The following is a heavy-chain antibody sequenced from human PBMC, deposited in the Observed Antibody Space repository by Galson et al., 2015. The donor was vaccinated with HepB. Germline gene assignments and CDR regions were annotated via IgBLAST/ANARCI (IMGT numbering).Heavy chain of an antibody. CDR2: INPDGSEK. D-gene: IGHD3-10*01. CDR1: EFTFSSYW. CDR3: ARRISLVRGIITKPDYYYGMDV. J-gene: IGHJ6*02. Sequence: SLRLSCAGSEFTFSSYWMNWVRQAPGKGLEWVANINPDGSEKSYVASLRGRFTVSRDNDKNALYLQMDSLRAEDTAVYYCARRISLVRGIITKPDYYYGMDVWDQGTTVTVAS. V-gene: IGHV3-7*03.